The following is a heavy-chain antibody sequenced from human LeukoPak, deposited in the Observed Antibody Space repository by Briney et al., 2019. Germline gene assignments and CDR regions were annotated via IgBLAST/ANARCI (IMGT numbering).Heavy chain of an antibody. CDR1: GFTFSDYW. CDR3: ARKGLPDY. CDR2: IKQDGTQK. V-gene: IGHV3-7*01. Sequence: GGSLRLSCAASGFTFSDYWMSWVRQAPGKGLEWVANIKQDGTQKYYVDSMKGRFTVSRDNAKNSLYLQMNSLRDEDTAVYYCARKGLPDYWGQGTLVTVSS. J-gene: IGHJ4*02.